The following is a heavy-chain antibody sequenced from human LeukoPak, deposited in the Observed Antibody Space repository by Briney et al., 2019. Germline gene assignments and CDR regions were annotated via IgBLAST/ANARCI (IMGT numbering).Heavy chain of an antibody. J-gene: IGHJ6*02. CDR2: ISVYNGNT. CDR3: ARDVSPENSAYDWAIYYYYTMDV. Sequence: GASVKVSFKSSAYTFTIYAITWVRQAPGQGLEWMGLISVYNGNTNNAQKLQGRVTMTTDTSTTTAYMELRRLRSDDTAVYYCARDVSPENSAYDWAIYYYYTMDVWGQGTTVTVSS. V-gene: IGHV1-18*01. D-gene: IGHD5-12*01. CDR1: AYTFTIYA.